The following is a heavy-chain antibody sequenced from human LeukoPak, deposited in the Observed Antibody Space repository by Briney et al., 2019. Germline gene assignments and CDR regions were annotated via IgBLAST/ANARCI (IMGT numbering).Heavy chain of an antibody. J-gene: IGHJ2*01. CDR1: GGSISSYY. V-gene: IGHV4-59*01. D-gene: IGHD6-19*01. CDR2: IYYSGST. CDR3: AAAYRSGWNEGWYFDL. Sequence: SETLSLTCTVSGGSISSYYWNWIRQPPGKRLEWIGYIYYSGSTNYNPSLKSRVTISVDTSKTQFSLKLSSVTAADTAVYYCAAAYRSGWNEGWYFDLWGRGTLVTVSS.